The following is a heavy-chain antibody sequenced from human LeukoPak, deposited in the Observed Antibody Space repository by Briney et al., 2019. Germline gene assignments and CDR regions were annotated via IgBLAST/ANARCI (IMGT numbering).Heavy chain of an antibody. D-gene: IGHD3-22*01. CDR1: GFTFSSYS. CDR2: ISSSSSTI. Sequence: GGSLRLSCAASGFTFSSYSMNWVRQAPGKGLEWVSYISSSSSTIYYADSVKGRFTISRDNSKNTLFLQMNSLRPEDTAVYFCAKDGRYYDSSAYKYYFDYWGQGTLVTVSS. V-gene: IGHV3-48*01. CDR3: AKDGRYYDSSAYKYYFDY. J-gene: IGHJ4*02.